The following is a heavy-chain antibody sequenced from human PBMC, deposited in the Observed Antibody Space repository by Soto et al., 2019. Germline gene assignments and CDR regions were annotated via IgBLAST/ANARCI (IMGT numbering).Heavy chain of an antibody. CDR2: IYYSGST. D-gene: IGHD2-15*01. CDR3: ARQSPLGLCSGGSCYSGYFDY. J-gene: IGHJ4*02. CDR1: GGSISSYY. Sequence: SETLSLTCTVSGGSISSYYWSWIRQPPGKGLEWIGYIYYSGSTNYNPSLKSRVTISVDTSKNQFSLKLSSVTAADTAVYYCARQSPLGLCSGGSCYSGYFDYWGQGTLVTVSS. V-gene: IGHV4-59*08.